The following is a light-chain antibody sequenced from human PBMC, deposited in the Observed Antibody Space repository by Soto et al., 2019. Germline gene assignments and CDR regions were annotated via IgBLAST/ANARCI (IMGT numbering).Light chain of an antibody. Sequence: QSVLTQPPSVSGAPGQRVTISCTGSSSNIGAGYDVHWYQQLPGTAPKLLIYGNSNRPSGVPDRFSGSKSGTSASLAITGLQAEDEADYYCQAYDSSLSAPLFGGGTTLTVL. CDR2: GNS. J-gene: IGLJ2*01. CDR1: SSNIGAGYD. CDR3: QAYDSSLSAPL. V-gene: IGLV1-40*01.